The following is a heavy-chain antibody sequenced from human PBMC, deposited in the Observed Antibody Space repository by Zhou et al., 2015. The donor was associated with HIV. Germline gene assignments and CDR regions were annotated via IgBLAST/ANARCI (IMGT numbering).Heavy chain of an antibody. CDR3: ARDLNPGGVWGSQGDFDY. CDR2: ISAYNGNT. V-gene: IGHV1-18*01. D-gene: IGHD3-16*01. J-gene: IGHJ4*02. CDR1: GYTFTSYG. Sequence: QVQLVQSGAEVKKPGASVKVSCKASGYTFTSYGISWVRQAPGQGLEWMGWISAYNGNTNYAQKLQGRVTMTTDTSTSTAYMELRSLRSDDTAVYYCARDLNPGGVWGSQGDFDYWGQGTLVTVSS.